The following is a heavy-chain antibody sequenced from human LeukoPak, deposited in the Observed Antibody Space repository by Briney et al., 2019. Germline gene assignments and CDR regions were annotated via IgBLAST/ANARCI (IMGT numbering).Heavy chain of an antibody. CDR3: ARARWGWDAFDI. D-gene: IGHD2-21*01. Sequence: SETLSLTCTVSGGSISSYYWSWIRQPPGKGLEWIGYIYYSGSTNYNPSLKSRVTISVDTSKNQFSQKLSSVTAADTAVYYCARARWGWDAFDIWGQGTMVTVSS. CDR1: GGSISSYY. V-gene: IGHV4-59*01. J-gene: IGHJ3*02. CDR2: IYYSGST.